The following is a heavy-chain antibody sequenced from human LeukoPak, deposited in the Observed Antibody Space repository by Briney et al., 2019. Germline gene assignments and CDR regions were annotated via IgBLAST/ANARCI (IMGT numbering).Heavy chain of an antibody. CDR3: VKDYRGIMVMFEY. CDR2: ISENGGQT. D-gene: IGHD2-8*01. V-gene: IGHV3-23*01. CDR1: GFTFSNYA. J-gene: IGHJ4*02. Sequence: GGSLRLSCVVSGFTFSNYAMSWVRQAPGKGLEWVSGISENGGQTFYADSVKGRFTISRDNSRNTLYLQMNSLRAEDTAVYYCVKDYRGIMVMFEYWGQGTLVTVSS.